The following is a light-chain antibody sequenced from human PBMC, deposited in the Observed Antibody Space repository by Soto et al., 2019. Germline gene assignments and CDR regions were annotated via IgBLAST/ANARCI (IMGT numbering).Light chain of an antibody. V-gene: IGKV4-1*01. J-gene: IGKJ2*01. CDR2: WAS. CDR1: QSVLYSSNNENY. CDR3: QQYYSTPYT. Sequence: DIVMTQSPDSLAVSLGERATINCKSSQSVLYSSNNENYLAWYQQKPGQPPKLLIYWASTRESGVPDRFSGSGSGTDFTLTISSLQAVDVAVYYCQQYYSTPYTFGQGTKLEIK.